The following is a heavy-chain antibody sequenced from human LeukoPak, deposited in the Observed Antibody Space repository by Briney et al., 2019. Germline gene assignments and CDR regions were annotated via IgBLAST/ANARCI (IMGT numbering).Heavy chain of an antibody. Sequence: SETLSLTCTVSGGSISGSNYYWGWIRQPPGKGLEWIGSISYSGSTYYNPSLKSRVTISVDTSKDQFSLKLSSVTAADTAVFYCARFEGGIGYFDFWGQGTLVTVSS. D-gene: IGHD3-16*02. CDR2: ISYSGST. CDR1: GGSISGSNYY. V-gene: IGHV4-39*01. J-gene: IGHJ4*02. CDR3: ARFEGGIGYFDF.